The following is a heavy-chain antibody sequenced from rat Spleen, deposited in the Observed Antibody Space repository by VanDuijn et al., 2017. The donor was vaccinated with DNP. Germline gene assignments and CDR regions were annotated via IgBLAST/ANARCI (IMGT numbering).Heavy chain of an antibody. CDR1: GFTFSDYN. CDR3: AKPDY. Sequence: EVQLVESGGGLVQPGRSLKLSCVASGFTFSDYNMVWVRQAPKKGLEWVATISYDGSGTYYRDSVKGRFIISRDNAKSTLYLQMDSLRSEDTATYFCAKPDYWGQGVMVTVSS. V-gene: IGHV5-7*01. J-gene: IGHJ2*01. CDR2: ISYDGSGT.